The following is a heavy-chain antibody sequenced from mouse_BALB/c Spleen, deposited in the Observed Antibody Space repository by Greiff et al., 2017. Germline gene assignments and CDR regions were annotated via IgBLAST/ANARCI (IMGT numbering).Heavy chain of an antibody. V-gene: IGHV7-1*02. CDR3: ARDAGHYYFDY. D-gene: IGHD6-1*01. Sequence: EVKVVESGGGLVQPGGSLRLSCATSGFTFSDFYMEWVRQPPGKRLEWIAASRNKANDYTTEYSASVKGRFIVSRDTSQSILYLQMNALRAEDTAIYYCARDAGHYYFDYWGQGTTLTVSS. CDR2: SRNKANDYTT. CDR1: GFTFSDFY. J-gene: IGHJ2*01.